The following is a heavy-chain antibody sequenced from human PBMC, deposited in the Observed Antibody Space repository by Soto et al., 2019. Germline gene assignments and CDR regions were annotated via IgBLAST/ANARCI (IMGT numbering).Heavy chain of an antibody. D-gene: IGHD3-10*01. Sequence: GGSLRLSCAASGFTFSSYWMHWVRQAPGKGLVWVSRINSSGSSTCYADSVKGRFTISRDNAKNTLYLQMNSLRAEDTAVYYCAKEGGRFGELLHYYYGMDVWGQGTTVTVSS. CDR2: INSSGSST. CDR3: AKEGGRFGELLHYYYGMDV. V-gene: IGHV3-74*01. J-gene: IGHJ6*02. CDR1: GFTFSSYW.